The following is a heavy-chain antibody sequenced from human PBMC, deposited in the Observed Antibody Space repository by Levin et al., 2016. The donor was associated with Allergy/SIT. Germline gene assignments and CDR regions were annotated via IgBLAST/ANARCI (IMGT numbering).Heavy chain of an antibody. CDR1: GVSIDSTNHH. D-gene: IGHD2/OR15-2a*01. J-gene: IGHJ6*02. CDR2: AYKTGNS. V-gene: IGHV4-39*01. Sequence: SETLSLTCSVSGVSIDSTNHHWAWIRQPPGKGLQWIGSAYKTGNSFYNSSLKSRVTISVDTSTNQFFLRLSSVTAADTAVYFCARQVYAMDVWGQGATVTVSS. CDR3: ARQVYAMDV.